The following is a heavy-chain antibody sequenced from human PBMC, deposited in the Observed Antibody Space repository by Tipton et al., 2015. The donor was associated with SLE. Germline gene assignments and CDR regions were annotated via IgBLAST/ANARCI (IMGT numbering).Heavy chain of an antibody. Sequence: QVQLVQSRAEVKKPGASVRVSCKASGYSFTTYFMHWVRQAPGQGLEYMGIINPSGGTTDYAQMFRGRVTMTRDTSTNTVYMELSGLRSDDTAVYFCAREETPGYFDYWGQGTLVTVSS. J-gene: IGHJ4*02. CDR1: GYSFTTYF. CDR2: INPSGGTT. CDR3: AREETPGYFDY. V-gene: IGHV1-46*01.